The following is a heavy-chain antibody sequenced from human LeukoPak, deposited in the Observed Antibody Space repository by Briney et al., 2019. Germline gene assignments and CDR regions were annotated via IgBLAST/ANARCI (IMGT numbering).Heavy chain of an antibody. J-gene: IGHJ5*02. V-gene: IGHV1-2*04. CDR1: GYTFTGYY. CDR3: ARDQSSGRPQIIPAAIWSWFDP. Sequence: ASVKVSCKASGYTFTGYYMHWVRQAPGQGLEWMGWINPNSGGTNHAQKFQGWVTMTRDTSISTAYMELSRLRSDDTAVYYCARDQSSGRPQIIPAAIWSWFDPWGQGTLVTVSS. CDR2: INPNSGGT. D-gene: IGHD2-2*02.